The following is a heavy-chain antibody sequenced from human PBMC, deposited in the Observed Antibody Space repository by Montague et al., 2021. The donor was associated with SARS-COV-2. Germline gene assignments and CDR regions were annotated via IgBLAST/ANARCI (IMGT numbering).Heavy chain of an antibody. Sequence: PALVKPTQTLTLTCTFSGFSLSTSGMCVSWTRQPPGKALEWLALIDWDDDKYYSTSLKTRLTISKDTSKNQVVLTMTNIDPVDTATYYCARIPVRGTAMDQYYYYYGMDVWGQGTTVTVSS. CDR2: IDWDDDK. CDR1: GFSLSTSGMC. V-gene: IGHV2-70*01. D-gene: IGHD5-18*01. J-gene: IGHJ6*02. CDR3: ARIPVRGTAMDQYYYYYGMDV.